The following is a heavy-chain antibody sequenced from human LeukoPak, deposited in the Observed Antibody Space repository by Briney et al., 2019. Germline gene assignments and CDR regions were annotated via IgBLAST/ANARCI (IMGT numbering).Heavy chain of an antibody. V-gene: IGHV3-7*05. CDR1: GFTFSSYG. D-gene: IGHD5-24*01. Sequence: GGSLRLSCAASGFTFSSYGMHWVRQAPGKGLEWVANMKYDGIEKYYVDSVKGRFTISRDNTKNSLYLQMNSLRAEDTAVYYCAREGREGYNYPALDFWGQGILVTVSS. CDR2: MKYDGIEK. CDR3: AREGREGYNYPALDF. J-gene: IGHJ4*02.